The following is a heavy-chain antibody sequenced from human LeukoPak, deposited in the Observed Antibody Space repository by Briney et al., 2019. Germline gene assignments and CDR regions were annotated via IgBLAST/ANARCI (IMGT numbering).Heavy chain of an antibody. Sequence: GGSLRLSCAASGFTFSDYYMSWIRQAPGQGLEWVSYISSSGSTIYYTDSVKGRFTISRDNAKNSLYLQMNNLRAEDTAVYYCARGPFWSGYYDDWGQGTLVTVSS. D-gene: IGHD3-3*01. V-gene: IGHV3-11*01. CDR1: GFTFSDYY. J-gene: IGHJ4*02. CDR2: ISSSGSTI. CDR3: ARGPFWSGYYDD.